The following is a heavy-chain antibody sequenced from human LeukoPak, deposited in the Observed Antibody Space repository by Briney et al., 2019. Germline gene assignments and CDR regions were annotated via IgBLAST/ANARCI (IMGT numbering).Heavy chain of an antibody. V-gene: IGHV3-23*01. CDR2: ISGRGASK. Sequence: GGSLRLSCAVSGLTFNNYAMSWVRQAPGKGLEWVSGISGRGASKYYADSVKGGVTISRDNSKNTLYLQMNSLRAEDTAVYYCAKGVVVAPDVTPFDYWGQGTLVTVSS. J-gene: IGHJ4*02. CDR1: GLTFNNYA. CDR3: AKGVVVAPDVTPFDY. D-gene: IGHD2-2*01.